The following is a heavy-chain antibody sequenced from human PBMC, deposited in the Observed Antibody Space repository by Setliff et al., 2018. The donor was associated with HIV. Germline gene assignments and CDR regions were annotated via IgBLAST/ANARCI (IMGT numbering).Heavy chain of an antibody. Sequence: PSETLSLTCTVSGGSIDSTSYYWGWIRQPPGKGLEWIGSIYYSGTTYYNPSLKSRVTISVDRSRDQFSLTLSSVTAADTAVYYCARVVGLSALDYWGQGTLVTVSS. D-gene: IGHD2-21*01. CDR3: ARVVGLSALDY. CDR2: IYYSGTT. CDR1: GGSIDSTSYY. J-gene: IGHJ4*02. V-gene: IGHV4-39*01.